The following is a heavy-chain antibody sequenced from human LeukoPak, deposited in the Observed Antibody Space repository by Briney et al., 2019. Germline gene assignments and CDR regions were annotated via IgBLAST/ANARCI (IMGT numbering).Heavy chain of an antibody. D-gene: IGHD3-3*02. Sequence: GESLRLSCAVSGFTFSRYSMNWVRQAPGKGLEWVSVISGGSTSTFYADSVKGRFTISRDNAKNSLYLQMDSLRAEDTAVYYCARNTPSLSTNGMDVWGQGTTVTVSS. CDR1: GFTFSRYS. CDR2: ISGGSTST. J-gene: IGHJ6*02. V-gene: IGHV3-21*01. CDR3: ARNTPSLSTNGMDV.